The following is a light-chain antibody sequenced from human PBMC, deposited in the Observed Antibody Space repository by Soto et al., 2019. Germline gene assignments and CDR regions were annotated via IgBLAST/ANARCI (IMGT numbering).Light chain of an antibody. Sequence: VLTQSPATLSLSPGNRVTLSCRANKRISDSLAGYQRKPGEAPRILIYDASFRATGIPERFSGSGSGTDFTLSISSLEPEDFAVYYCQLSQQRSSWPPIAFGQGTLLEIK. J-gene: IGKJ5*01. CDR1: KRISDS. V-gene: IGKV3-11*01. CDR3: QLSQQRSSWPPIA. CDR2: DAS.